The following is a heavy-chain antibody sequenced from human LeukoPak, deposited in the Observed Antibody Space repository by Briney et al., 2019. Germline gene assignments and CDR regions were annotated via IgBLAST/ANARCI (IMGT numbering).Heavy chain of an antibody. CDR3: ARGLQSHRYYYGMDV. Sequence: SETLSLTCAVYGGSFSGYYWSWIRQPPGKGLEWIGEINHSGSTNYNPSLKSRVTISVDTSKNQFSLKLSSVTAADTAVYYCARGLQSHRYYYGMDVWGQGTTVTVSS. J-gene: IGHJ6*02. V-gene: IGHV4-34*01. CDR2: INHSGST. CDR1: GGSFSGYY.